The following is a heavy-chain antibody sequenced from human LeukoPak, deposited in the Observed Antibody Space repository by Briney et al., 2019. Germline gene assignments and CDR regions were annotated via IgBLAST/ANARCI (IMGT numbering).Heavy chain of an antibody. D-gene: IGHD3-10*01. CDR1: GYIFASYG. J-gene: IGHJ4*02. V-gene: IGHV1-18*01. CDR2: ISAYNGDT. Sequence: ASVKVSCKASGYIFASYGISWVRQAPGQGLEWMGWISAYNGDTKYAQNLQGRVTLTTDTSTGTAYMELRSLTSDDTALYYCARDTALIITPGGPDYWGRGTLIPVSS. CDR3: ARDTALIITPGGPDY.